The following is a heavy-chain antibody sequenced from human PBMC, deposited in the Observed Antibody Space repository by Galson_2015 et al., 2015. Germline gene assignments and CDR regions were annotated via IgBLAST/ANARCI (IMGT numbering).Heavy chain of an antibody. CDR2: IRSKAYGGTT. CDR3: TRGPPVTIFGVLDFDY. V-gene: IGHV3-49*04. Sequence: SLRLSCAASGFTFGDYAMSWVRQAPGKGLEWVGFIRSKAYGGTTEYAASVKGRFTISRDDSKSIAYLQMNSLKTEDTAVYYCTRGPPVTIFGVLDFDYWGQGTLVTVSS. D-gene: IGHD3-3*01. J-gene: IGHJ4*02. CDR1: GFTFGDYA.